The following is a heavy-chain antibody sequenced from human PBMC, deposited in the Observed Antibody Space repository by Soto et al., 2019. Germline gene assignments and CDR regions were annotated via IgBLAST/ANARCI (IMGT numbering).Heavy chain of an antibody. CDR1: GYSVSSNSAA. Sequence: PSQTLSLTCAISGYSVSSNSAALNWISQSPSRGLEWLGRTYYKSKRNNDYALSVKSRITINPDTSKNQFSLHLYSVTPEDTAVYYCTGITWFRGMDVRGQGTPVTVSS. D-gene: IGHD3-10*01. V-gene: IGHV6-1*01. CDR3: TGITWFRGMDV. J-gene: IGHJ6*02. CDR2: TYYKSKRNN.